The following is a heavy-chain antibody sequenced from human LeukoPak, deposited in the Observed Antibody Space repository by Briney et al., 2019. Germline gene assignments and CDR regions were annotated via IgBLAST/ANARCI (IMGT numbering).Heavy chain of an antibody. Sequence: QAGGSLRLSCAASGLSFSYAWMNWVRQAPWKGLEWVAFIHYDGARSYYADSVKGRFTISRDNSRNTLYLQMNSLRPEDTAVYYCAKAIWVAATSSWFCLDYWGQGTLVTVSS. CDR3: AKAIWVAATSSWFCLDY. CDR2: IHYDGARS. V-gene: IGHV3-30*02. D-gene: IGHD3-10*01. CDR1: GLSFSYAW. J-gene: IGHJ4*02.